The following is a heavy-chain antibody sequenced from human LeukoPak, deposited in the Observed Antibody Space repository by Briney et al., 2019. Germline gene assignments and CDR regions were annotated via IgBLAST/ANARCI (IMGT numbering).Heavy chain of an antibody. CDR2: IYNGVNT. CDR3: ARSRAFNSGAFDP. Sequence: SETLSLTCTVSGASVSSASYWSWIRQPPGKGVEWIAHIYNGVNTNYNSSLKSRVTISVDTSKNQFSLRLNSVTAADTAVYYCARSRAFNSGAFDPWGQGSLVTVSS. CDR1: GASVSSASY. J-gene: IGHJ5*02. D-gene: IGHD1-26*01. V-gene: IGHV4-61*01.